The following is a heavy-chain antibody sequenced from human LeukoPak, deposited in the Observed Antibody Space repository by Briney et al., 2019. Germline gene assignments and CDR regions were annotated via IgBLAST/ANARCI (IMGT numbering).Heavy chain of an antibody. J-gene: IGHJ3*02. CDR1: EFTFSSYG. Sequence: HTGGSLRLSCAASEFTFSSYGMHWVRQAPGKGLEWVAFIRYDGSNKYYADSVKGRFTISRDNSKDMVYLQMNSLRAEDTAVYYCAADGEPYGDPTYDAFDIWGQGTMVTVSS. CDR2: IRYDGSNK. V-gene: IGHV3-30*02. CDR3: AADGEPYGDPTYDAFDI. D-gene: IGHD4-17*01.